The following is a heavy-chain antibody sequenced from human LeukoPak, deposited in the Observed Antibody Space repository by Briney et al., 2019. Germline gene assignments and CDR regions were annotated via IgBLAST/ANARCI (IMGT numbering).Heavy chain of an antibody. CDR3: ALLAVSSDFDY. J-gene: IGHJ4*02. D-gene: IGHD5/OR15-5a*01. Sequence: GGSLRLSCAVSGFPFNIYEMNWVRQAPGKGLEWVSNIGSSGTTIYYADSVKGRFSISRDNAKSSLYLQMNSLRVEDTAVYYCALLAVSSDFDYWGQRALVTVSS. CDR2: IGSSGTTI. CDR1: GFPFNIYE. V-gene: IGHV3-48*03.